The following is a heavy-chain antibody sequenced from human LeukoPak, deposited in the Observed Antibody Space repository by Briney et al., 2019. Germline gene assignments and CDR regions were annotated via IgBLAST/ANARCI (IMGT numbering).Heavy chain of an antibody. D-gene: IGHD1-26*01. J-gene: IGHJ4*02. CDR2: INPSGGST. CDR1: GYTFTSYY. CDR3: ARDLNPSVGATIGEDY. V-gene: IGHV1-46*01. Sequence: ASVKVSCEASGYTFTSYYMHWVRQAPGQGLEWMGIINPSGGSTSYAQKFQGRVTMTRDTSTSTVYMELSSLRSEDTAVYYCARDLNPSVGATIGEDYWGQGTLVTVSS.